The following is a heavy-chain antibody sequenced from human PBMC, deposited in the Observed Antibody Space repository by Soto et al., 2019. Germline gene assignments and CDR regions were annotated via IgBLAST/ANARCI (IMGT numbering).Heavy chain of an antibody. CDR2: ISWNSVAI. Sequence: GGSLRLSCATSGFTFADHAMHWVRQAPGKGLEWVSGISWNSVAIGYADSVRGRFTIFRDNARNSLYLQMNNLRDEDTALYYCAQGHYASGGDTFDYWGQGTLVTVSS. CDR3: AQGHYASGGDTFDY. V-gene: IGHV3-9*01. CDR1: GFTFADHA. D-gene: IGHD3-10*01. J-gene: IGHJ4*02.